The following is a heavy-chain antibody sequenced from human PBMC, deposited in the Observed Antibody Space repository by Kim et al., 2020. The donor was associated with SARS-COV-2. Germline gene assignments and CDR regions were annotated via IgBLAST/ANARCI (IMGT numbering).Heavy chain of an antibody. CDR1: GFTFSSYA. Sequence: GGSLRLSCAASGFTFSSYAMSWVRQAPGKGLEWVSAISGSGGSTYYADSVKGRFTISRDNSKNTLYLQMNSLRAEDTAVYYCANSFGYYGSGSYYTPDPFDYWGQGTLVTVSS. CDR2: ISGSGGST. CDR3: ANSFGYYGSGSYYTPDPFDY. D-gene: IGHD3-10*01. V-gene: IGHV3-23*01. J-gene: IGHJ4*02.